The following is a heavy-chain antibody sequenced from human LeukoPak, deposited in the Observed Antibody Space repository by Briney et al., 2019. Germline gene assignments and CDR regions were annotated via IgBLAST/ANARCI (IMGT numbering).Heavy chain of an antibody. CDR1: GGSVTSGTYH. D-gene: IGHD3-16*01. V-gene: IGHV4-39*07. Sequence: SETLSLTCSVSGGSVTSGTYHWGWIRQPPGKGLEWIGSVYFEGGTHYNPSLQSRVTISVDASKNQFSLRLSSVTAADTALYFCARDHYYDGRGRFDPWGQGTLVTVSS. CDR2: VYFEGGT. CDR3: ARDHYYDGRGRFDP. J-gene: IGHJ5*02.